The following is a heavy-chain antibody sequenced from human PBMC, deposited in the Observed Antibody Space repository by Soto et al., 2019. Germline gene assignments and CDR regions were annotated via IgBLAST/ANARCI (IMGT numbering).Heavy chain of an antibody. CDR2: IYYSGNT. CDR3: ASSSLYGMDV. J-gene: IGHJ6*02. V-gene: IGHV4-30-4*01. Sequence: QVQLQESGPGLVKPSQTLSLTCSVSGGSISRGYYYWSWIRQPPGKGMEWIGNIYYSGNTYYNPSLKSRLISSIDTSKTQFSLNVGSVTAADTAVYYLASSSLYGMDVWGQGTTVTVSS. CDR1: GGSISRGYYY.